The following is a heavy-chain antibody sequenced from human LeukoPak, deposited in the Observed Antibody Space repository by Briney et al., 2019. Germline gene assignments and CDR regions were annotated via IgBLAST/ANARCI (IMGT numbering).Heavy chain of an antibody. CDR2: IYSSGST. V-gene: IGHV4-59*08. Sequence: SETLSLTCTVSDDSITMYYWTWIRQPPGKGLEWIGYIYSSGSTNYNPSLKSRVTISVDTSKIQFSLKLSSVTAADTAVYYCARTTEGGYTYDYFYYYYMDVWGKGTTVTISS. CDR1: DDSITMYY. CDR3: ARTTEGGYTYDYFYYYYMDV. D-gene: IGHD5-18*01. J-gene: IGHJ6*03.